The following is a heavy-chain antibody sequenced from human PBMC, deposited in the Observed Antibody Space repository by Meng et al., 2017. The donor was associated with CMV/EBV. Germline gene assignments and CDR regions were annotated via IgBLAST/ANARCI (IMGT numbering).Heavy chain of an antibody. Sequence: GGSLRLSCAASGFTFSSYSMNWVRQAPGKGLEWVSSISSSSSYIYYADSVKGRFTISRDNAKNSLYLQMNSLRVEDTAVYYCARALDLDSGYCSSTSCYYYYYGMDVWGQGTTVTVSS. J-gene: IGHJ6*02. CDR2: ISSSSSYI. D-gene: IGHD2-2*01. CDR3: ARALDLDSGYCSSTSCYYYYYGMDV. V-gene: IGHV3-21*01. CDR1: GFTFSSYS.